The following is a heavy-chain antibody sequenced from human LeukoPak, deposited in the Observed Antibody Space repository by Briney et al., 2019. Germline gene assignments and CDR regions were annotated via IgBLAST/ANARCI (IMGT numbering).Heavy chain of an antibody. J-gene: IGHJ4*02. D-gene: IGHD1-1*01. CDR3: ARDVGNGWNHFDY. V-gene: IGHV4-31*03. Sequence: PSQTLSLTCTVSGGSISSGGYYWSWIRQHPGKGLEWIGYIYYSGSTYYNPSLKSRVTISVDTSKNQFSLKLSSVTAADTAVYYCARDVGNGWNHFDYWGQGTLVTVSS. CDR1: GGSISSGGYY. CDR2: IYYSGST.